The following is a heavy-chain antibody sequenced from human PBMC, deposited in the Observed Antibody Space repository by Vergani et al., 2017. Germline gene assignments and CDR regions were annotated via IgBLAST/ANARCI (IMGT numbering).Heavy chain of an antibody. Sequence: QVQLQESGPGLVKPSETLSLTCTVSGGSISSYYWSWIRQPPGKGLEWIGYIYYSGSTNYNPSLKSRVTISVDTSKNQFSLKLSSVTAADTAVYYCARDGLADYYYYVMDVWGQ. CDR2: IYYSGST. V-gene: IGHV4-59*01. J-gene: IGHJ6*02. D-gene: IGHD5-12*01. CDR3: ARDGLADYYYYVMDV. CDR1: GGSISSYY.